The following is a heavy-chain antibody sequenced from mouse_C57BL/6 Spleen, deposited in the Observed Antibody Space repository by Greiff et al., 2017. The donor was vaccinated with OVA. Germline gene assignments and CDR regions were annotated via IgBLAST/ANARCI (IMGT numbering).Heavy chain of an antibody. J-gene: IGHJ2*01. CDR2: IYPGDGDT. V-gene: IGHV1-80*01. CDR1: GYAFSSYW. Sequence: LKESGASVKISCKASGYAFSSYWMNWVKQRPGKGLEWIGQIYPGDGDTNYNGKFKGKATLTADKSSSTAYMQLSSLTSEDSAVYFCARGAYDYDETGYFDYWGQGTTLTVSS. D-gene: IGHD2-4*01. CDR3: ARGAYDYDETGYFDY.